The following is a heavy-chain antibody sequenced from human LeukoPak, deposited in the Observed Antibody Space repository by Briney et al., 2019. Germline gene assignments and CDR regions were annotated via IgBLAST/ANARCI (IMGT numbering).Heavy chain of an antibody. CDR2: ISYDGINK. V-gene: IGHV3-30*04. D-gene: IGHD2-8*01. Sequence: GGSLRLSCAASGFTFSSDAMHWVRQAPGKGLEWVALISYDGINKYCADSVKGRFTISRDNSKNTLYLQMNSLRAEDTAVYYCAKEPRNDKTYYYYYMDVWGKGTTVTISS. CDR1: GFTFSSDA. J-gene: IGHJ6*03. CDR3: AKEPRNDKTYYYYYMDV.